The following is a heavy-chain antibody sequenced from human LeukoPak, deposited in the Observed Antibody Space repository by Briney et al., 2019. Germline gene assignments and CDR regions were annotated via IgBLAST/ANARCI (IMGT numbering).Heavy chain of an antibody. Sequence: SETLSLTCTVSGYSISGGYYWGWIRQPPGKGLEWIGAIFQSVSTYYNPSLKSRVTTSVDTSKNQFSLKLSSVTAADTAVYYCARNNSNGFDFWSQGTLVTVSS. V-gene: IGHV4-38-2*02. J-gene: IGHJ4*02. CDR2: IFQSVST. D-gene: IGHD6-19*01. CDR1: GYSISGGYY. CDR3: ARNNSNGFDF.